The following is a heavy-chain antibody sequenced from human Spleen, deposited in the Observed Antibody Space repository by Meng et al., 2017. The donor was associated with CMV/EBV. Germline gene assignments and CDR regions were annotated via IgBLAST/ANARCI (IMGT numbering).Heavy chain of an antibody. CDR1: GYTFTSYD. D-gene: IGHD3-10*01. CDR3: ARGGEGIDY. J-gene: IGHJ4*02. CDR2: INPNSGGT. V-gene: IGHV1-2*02. Sequence: ASVKVSCKASGYTFTSYDINWVRQAPGQGLEWMGWINPNSGGTNYAQKFQGRVTMTRDTSISTAYMELSRLRSDDTAVYYCARGGEGIDYWGQGTLVTVSS.